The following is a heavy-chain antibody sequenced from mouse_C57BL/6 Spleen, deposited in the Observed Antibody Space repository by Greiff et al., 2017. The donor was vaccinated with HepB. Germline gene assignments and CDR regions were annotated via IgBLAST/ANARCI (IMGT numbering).Heavy chain of an antibody. CDR1: GFTFSSYG. V-gene: IGHV5-6*02. CDR3: ARISYAMDY. J-gene: IGHJ4*01. D-gene: IGHD6-2*01. CDR2: ISSGGSYT. Sequence: EAKVEESGGDLVKPGGSLKLSCAASGFTFSSYGMSWVRQTPDKRLEWVATISSGGSYTYYPDSVKGRFTISRDNAKNTLYLQMSSLKSEDTAMYYCARISYAMDYWGQGTSVTVSS.